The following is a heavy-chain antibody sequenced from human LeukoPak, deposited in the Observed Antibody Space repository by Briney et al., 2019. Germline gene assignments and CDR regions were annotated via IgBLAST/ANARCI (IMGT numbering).Heavy chain of an antibody. V-gene: IGHV4-61*02. J-gene: IGHJ5*02. Sequence: PSETLSLTRTVSRGSISSDNYYWSWIRQPAGKGLEWIGRFHTRGSTNYNPSLKSRVIISVDTSKNQFSLKLNSVTAADTAVYYCARVDGSCSGGSCPSGNWFDPWGQGTLVTVSS. CDR3: ARVDGSCSGGSCPSGNWFDP. D-gene: IGHD2-15*01. CDR2: FHTRGST. CDR1: RGSISSDNYY.